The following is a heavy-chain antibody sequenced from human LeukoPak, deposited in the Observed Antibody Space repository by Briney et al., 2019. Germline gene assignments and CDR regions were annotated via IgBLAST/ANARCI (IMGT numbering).Heavy chain of an antibody. Sequence: ASVKASCKASGYTFTSYDINWVRQAPGQGLEWMGWMNPNSGNTDYAQKFQGRVTMTRNTSISTAYMELSSLRSDDTAVYYCARGRGYSYGLDYWGQGTLVTVSS. CDR2: MNPNSGNT. CDR3: ARGRGYSYGLDY. D-gene: IGHD5-18*01. V-gene: IGHV1-8*02. CDR1: GYTFTSYD. J-gene: IGHJ4*02.